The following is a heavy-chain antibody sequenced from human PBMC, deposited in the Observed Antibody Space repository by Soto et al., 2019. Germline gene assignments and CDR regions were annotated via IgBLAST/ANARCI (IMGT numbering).Heavy chain of an antibody. CDR3: ARAVIAVAGREFDY. J-gene: IGHJ4*02. D-gene: IGHD6-19*01. Sequence: GGSLRLSCAASGFTFSSYAMHWVRQAPGKGLEWVAVISYDGSNKYYADSVKGRFTISRDNSKNTLYLQMNSLRAEDTAVYYCARAVIAVAGREFDYWGQGTLVTVSS. CDR1: GFTFSSYA. CDR2: ISYDGSNK. V-gene: IGHV3-30-3*01.